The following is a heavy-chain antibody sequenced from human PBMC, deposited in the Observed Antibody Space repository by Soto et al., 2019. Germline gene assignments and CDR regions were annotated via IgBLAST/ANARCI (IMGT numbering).Heavy chain of an antibody. J-gene: IGHJ4*02. CDR1: GGTFSSYA. Sequence: GASVKVSCKASGGTFSSYAISWVRQAPGQGLEWMGGIIPIFGTANYAQKFQGRVTITADESTSTAYMELSSLRSEDTAVYYCARAVGLAYCGGDCYSGFDYWGQGTLVTVS. V-gene: IGHV1-69*13. CDR2: IIPIFGTA. CDR3: ARAVGLAYCGGDCYSGFDY. D-gene: IGHD2-21*02.